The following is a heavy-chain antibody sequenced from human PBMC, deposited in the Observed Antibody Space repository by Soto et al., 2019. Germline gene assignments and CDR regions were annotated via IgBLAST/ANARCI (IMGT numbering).Heavy chain of an antibody. CDR2: ISYDGSNK. Sequence: QVQLVESGGGVVQPVRSLRLSCAASGFTFSSYGMHWVRQAPGKGLEWVAVISYDGSNKYYADSVKGRFTISRDNSKNTLNLQMNSLRAEDTAVYYCAKEREVGRSWDYYFYGMDVWGQGTTVTVSS. CDR3: AKEREVGRSWDYYFYGMDV. J-gene: IGHJ6*02. D-gene: IGHD6-13*01. CDR1: GFTFSSYG. V-gene: IGHV3-30*18.